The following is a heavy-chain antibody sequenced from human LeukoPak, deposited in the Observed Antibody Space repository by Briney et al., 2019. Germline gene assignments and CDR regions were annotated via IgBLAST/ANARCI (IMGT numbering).Heavy chain of an antibody. V-gene: IGHV3-64D*06. CDR2: ISSNGGST. D-gene: IGHD3-3*01. CDR3: VRSTHYDFWSGQPFDY. J-gene: IGHJ4*02. Sequence: GGSLRLSCSASGFTFSSYAMHWVRQAPGKGLEYVSAISSNGGSTYYADSVKGRFTISRDNSKNTLYLQMSSLRAEDTAVYYCVRSTHYDFWSGQPFDYWGQRTLVTVSS. CDR1: GFTFSSYA.